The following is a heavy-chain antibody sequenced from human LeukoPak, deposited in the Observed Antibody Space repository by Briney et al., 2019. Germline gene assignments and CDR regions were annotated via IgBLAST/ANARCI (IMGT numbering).Heavy chain of an antibody. CDR2: ISSSGRTI. CDR1: GFTFSDYY. CDR3: ARADCSSSSCYELDH. Sequence: GGSLRLSCAGSGFTFSDYYMSWIRQAPGKGLEWVSYISSSGRTIYYADSVKGRFTISRDNAKSSLYLQMNSLRAEDTAVYYCARADCSSSSCYELDHWGQGTLVTVSS. J-gene: IGHJ4*02. D-gene: IGHD2-2*01. V-gene: IGHV3-11*04.